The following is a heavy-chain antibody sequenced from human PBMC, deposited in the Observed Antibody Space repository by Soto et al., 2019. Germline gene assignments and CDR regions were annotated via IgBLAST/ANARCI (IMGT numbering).Heavy chain of an antibody. V-gene: IGHV1-2*02. D-gene: IGHD4-4*01. CDR1: GYTFTGYY. J-gene: IGHJ4*02. CDR2: INPNSGGT. CDR3: ARADDYSNYDRYFDY. Sequence: ASVKVSCKASGYTFTGYYMHWVRQAPGQGPEWMGWINPNSGGTNYAQKFQGRVTMTRDTSISTAYMELSRLRSDDTAVYYCARADDYSNYDRYFDYWGQGTLVTVSS.